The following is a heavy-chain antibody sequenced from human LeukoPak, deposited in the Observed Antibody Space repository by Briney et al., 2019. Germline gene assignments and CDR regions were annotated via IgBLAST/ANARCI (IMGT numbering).Heavy chain of an antibody. Sequence: GGSLRLSCAASGFTFSSYAMRWVRQAPGKGLEWVAVISYDGSNKYHADSVKGRFTISRDNSKNTLYLQMNSLRAEDTAVYYCARPEYSYGIGSADYWGQGTLVTVSS. V-gene: IGHV3-30-3*01. D-gene: IGHD5-18*01. J-gene: IGHJ4*02. CDR2: ISYDGSNK. CDR3: ARPEYSYGIGSADY. CDR1: GFTFSSYA.